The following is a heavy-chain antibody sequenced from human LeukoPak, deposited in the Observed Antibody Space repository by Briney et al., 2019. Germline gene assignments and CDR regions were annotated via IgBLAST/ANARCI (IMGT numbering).Heavy chain of an antibody. Sequence: GASVKVSCKASGYTFASHDIHWVRQAPGQGLEWMGWMNIDSGNTGYAEKFQGRVTITTNTSTTTANMELRSLTSEDTAVYYCVRGSGRGKDSWGQGTLVTVSS. V-gene: IGHV1-8*01. J-gene: IGHJ4*02. CDR2: MNIDSGNT. CDR1: GYTFASHD. D-gene: IGHD1-1*01. CDR3: VRGSGRGKDS.